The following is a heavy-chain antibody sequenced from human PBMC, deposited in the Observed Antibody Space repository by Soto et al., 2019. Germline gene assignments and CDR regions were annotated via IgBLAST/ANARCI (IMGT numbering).Heavy chain of an antibody. J-gene: IGHJ4*02. Sequence: QVQLQQWGAGLLKPSETLSLTCAVYGGSFSGYYWSWIRPPPGKGLEWIGEIKHSGSTNSNPSLKSLVTRSVDTSKNQFSLKLSSVTAADTAVYYCARGRWLRSSFDYWGQGTLVTVSS. D-gene: IGHD5-12*01. CDR3: ARGRWLRSSFDY. V-gene: IGHV4-34*01. CDR2: IKHSGST. CDR1: GGSFSGYY.